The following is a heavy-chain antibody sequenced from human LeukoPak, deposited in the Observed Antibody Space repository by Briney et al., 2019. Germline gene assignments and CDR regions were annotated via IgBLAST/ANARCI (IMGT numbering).Heavy chain of an antibody. D-gene: IGHD6-13*01. CDR2: IYHSGST. Sequence: SETLSLTCGVYGGSFSDYYWGWIRQPPGKGLEWIGSIYHSGSTYYNPSLRSRVTISVDTSKNQLSLKLSSVTAADTAVYYCARDRDYSSSWYTYYYYMDVWGKGTTVTVSS. J-gene: IGHJ6*03. CDR3: ARDRDYSSSWYTYYYYMDV. V-gene: IGHV4-38-2*02. CDR1: GGSFSDYY.